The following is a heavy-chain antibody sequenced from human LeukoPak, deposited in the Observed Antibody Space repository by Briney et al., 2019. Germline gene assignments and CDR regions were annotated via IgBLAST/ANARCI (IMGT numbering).Heavy chain of an antibody. CDR2: IIPIFGTA. V-gene: IGHV1-69*05. D-gene: IGHD6-13*01. J-gene: IGHJ4*02. CDR3: ARGIEAAEYYFDY. CDR1: GGTFSSYA. Sequence: GALVKVSCKASGGTFSSYAISWVRQAPGQGLEWMGGIIPIFGTANYAQKFQGRVTMTRDTSTSTVYMELSSLRSEDTAVYYCARGIEAAEYYFDYWGQGTLVTVFS.